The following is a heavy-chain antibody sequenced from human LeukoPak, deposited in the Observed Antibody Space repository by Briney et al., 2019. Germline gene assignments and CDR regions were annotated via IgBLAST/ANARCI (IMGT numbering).Heavy chain of an antibody. CDR2: IIPIFGTA. CDR3: ARDLRKGGYPPYYYYYYMDV. D-gene: IGHD5-18*01. V-gene: IGHV1-69*13. Sequence: SVKVSCKASGGTFSSYAISWVRQAPGQGLEWMGGIIPIFGTANYAQKFQGRVTITADESTSTAYMELSSLRSEDTAVYYCARDLRKGGYPPYYYYYYMDVWGKGTTVTISS. CDR1: GGTFSSYA. J-gene: IGHJ6*03.